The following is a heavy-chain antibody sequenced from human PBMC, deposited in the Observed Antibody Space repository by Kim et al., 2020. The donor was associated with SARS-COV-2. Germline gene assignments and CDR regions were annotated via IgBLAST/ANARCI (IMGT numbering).Heavy chain of an antibody. D-gene: IGHD5-18*01. V-gene: IGHV3-48*02. Sequence: ADFVKGRLTTPRDNAKNSLYLQMNSLRDEDTAVYYCARGASLDTAMETDYWGQGTLVTVSS. J-gene: IGHJ4*02. CDR3: ARGASLDTAMETDY.